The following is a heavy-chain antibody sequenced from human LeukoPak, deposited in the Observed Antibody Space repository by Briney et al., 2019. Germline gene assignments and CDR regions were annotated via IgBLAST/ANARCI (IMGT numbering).Heavy chain of an antibody. CDR2: NYYTDEI. CDR3: AQYPDYGGEYDAFDV. J-gene: IGHJ3*01. V-gene: IGHV2-5*01. CDR1: GFSLDSWGMG. D-gene: IGHD4-23*01. Sequence: SGPTLVNPTQTLTLTCTFSGFSLDSWGMGVAWIRQPPVKALEWRGTNYYTDEIRYSPSLKTRLTIAKDTAKNQVFLMMTNMDPVDTATYYCAQYPDYGGEYDAFDVWGQGTMVTVPS.